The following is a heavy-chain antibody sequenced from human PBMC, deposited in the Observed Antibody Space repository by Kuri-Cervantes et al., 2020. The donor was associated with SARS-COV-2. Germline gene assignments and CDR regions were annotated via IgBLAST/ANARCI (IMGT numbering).Heavy chain of an antibody. Sequence: GESLKISCAASGFTFSSYSMNWVRQAPGKGLEWVSSISSSSSYIYYADSVKGRFTISRDNSKDTLFLQMNSLRAEDTAVYYCVKDQAASGLWGCGTLVTVSS. J-gene: IGHJ2*01. CDR3: VKDQAASGL. CDR2: ISSSSSYI. CDR1: GFTFSSYS. D-gene: IGHD6-25*01. V-gene: IGHV3-21*04.